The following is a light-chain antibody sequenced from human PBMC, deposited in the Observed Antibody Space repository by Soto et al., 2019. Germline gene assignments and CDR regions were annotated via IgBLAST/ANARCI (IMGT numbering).Light chain of an antibody. V-gene: IGLV3-21*04. CDR3: QVWGSGSDHVV. CDR1: AIGSKS. J-gene: IGLJ2*01. Sequence: SYELTQPPSVPVDPGKTASGTCGESAIGSKSVHWYQQKQGQAPVLVIYYDRHRPSGIPQRFSGSNSGNTAPLTISRVEAGDEADYYCQVWGSGSDHVVFGGGTKLTVL. CDR2: YDR.